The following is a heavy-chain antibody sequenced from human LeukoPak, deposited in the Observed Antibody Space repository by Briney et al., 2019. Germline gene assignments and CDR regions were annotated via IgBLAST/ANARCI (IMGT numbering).Heavy chain of an antibody. D-gene: IGHD3-3*01. Sequence: SETLSLTCSVSGGSIRNSNYFWAWIRQPPGKGLEWIGVISYTGSAYYNPSLKSRVTISVDTSKNQFSLKLSSVTAADTAVYYCARVGITIFGVVAIFDYWGQGTLVTVSS. J-gene: IGHJ4*02. CDR2: ISYTGSA. CDR1: GGSIRNSNYF. CDR3: ARVGITIFGVVAIFDY. V-gene: IGHV4-39*07.